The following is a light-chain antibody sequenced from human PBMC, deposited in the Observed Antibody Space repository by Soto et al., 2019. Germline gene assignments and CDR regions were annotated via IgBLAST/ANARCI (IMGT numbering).Light chain of an antibody. J-gene: IGKJ4*01. CDR2: DAS. V-gene: IGKV3-15*01. CDR3: QQYYNWLT. Sequence: EIVMTQSPATLSVSPGERGTLSCRASQSVKSNLAWYQQKPGQAPRLLIYDASTRATDIPARFSGSGSGTEFTITISSLQSEDFAVYYCQQYYNWLTFGGGTKVEIK. CDR1: QSVKSN.